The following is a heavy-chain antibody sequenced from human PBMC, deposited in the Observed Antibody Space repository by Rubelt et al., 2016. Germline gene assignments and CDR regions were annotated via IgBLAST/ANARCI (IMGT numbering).Heavy chain of an antibody. Sequence: EVQLVQSGAEVKKPGESLKISCQGSGYNFAKSWIGWVRQMSGKGLEWMGIIYPGDSDTRYNPSFRGKVTISADKSISPAYRQWSSLKASDTAMYYCARLPQNTYYFDYWGQGALVMVSS. CDR1: GYNFAKSW. CDR3: ARLPQNTYYFDY. CDR2: IYPGDSDT. V-gene: IGHV5-51*03. J-gene: IGHJ4*02.